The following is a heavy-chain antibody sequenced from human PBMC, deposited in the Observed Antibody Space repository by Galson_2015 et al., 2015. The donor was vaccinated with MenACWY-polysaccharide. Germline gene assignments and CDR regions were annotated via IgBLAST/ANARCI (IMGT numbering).Heavy chain of an antibody. J-gene: IGHJ4*02. CDR2: ISGRGNSA. CDR1: GFTFRSYP. Sequence: PLRLSCVASGFTFRSYPMNWVRQTPGKGLEGVSGISGRGNSAFYVDSVRGRFTISRDNSKNTLYLQMNSLRADDTALYYCAKSGGDGVTVFATVPTAPESWGQGTLVTVSS. CDR3: AKSGGDGVTVFATVPTAPES. D-gene: IGHD2-21*01. V-gene: IGHV3-23*01.